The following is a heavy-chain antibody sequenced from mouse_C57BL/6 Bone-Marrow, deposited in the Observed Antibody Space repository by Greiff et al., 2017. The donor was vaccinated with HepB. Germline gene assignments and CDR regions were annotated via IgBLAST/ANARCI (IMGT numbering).Heavy chain of an antibody. Sequence: DVKLVESGGGLVQPGGSLKLSCAASGFTFSDYYMYWVRQTPEKRLEWVAYISNGGGSTYYPVTVKGRFTISRDNAKNTLYLQMSRLKSEDTAMYYCARAGYYWGQGTSVTVSS. J-gene: IGHJ4*01. CDR1: GFTFSDYY. V-gene: IGHV5-12*01. D-gene: IGHD2-2*01. CDR2: ISNGGGST. CDR3: ARAGYY.